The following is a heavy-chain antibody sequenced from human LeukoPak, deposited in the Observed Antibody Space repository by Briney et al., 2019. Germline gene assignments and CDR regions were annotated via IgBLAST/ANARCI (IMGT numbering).Heavy chain of an antibody. CDR3: ARAAPGTADAFDI. D-gene: IGHD1-1*01. CDR1: GFTFSDHY. V-gene: IGHV3-72*01. J-gene: IGHJ3*02. Sequence: GGSLRLSCAASGFTFSDHYMDWVRQAPGKGLEWVCRTRNKANSYTTEYAASVKGRFTISRDDSKNSLYLQMNSLKTEDTAVYYCARAAPGTADAFDIWGQGTMVTVSS. CDR2: TRNKANSYTT.